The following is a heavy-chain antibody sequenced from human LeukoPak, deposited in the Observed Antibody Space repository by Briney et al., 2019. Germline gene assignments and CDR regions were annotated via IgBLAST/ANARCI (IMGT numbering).Heavy chain of an antibody. D-gene: IGHD3-3*01. V-gene: IGHV3-53*04. CDR2: IYSGGST. J-gene: IGHJ6*02. CDR1: GFTVSSNY. Sequence: GGSLRLSCAASGFTVSSNYMSWVRQAPGKGLEWVSVIYSGGSTYYADSVKGRFTISRHNSKNTLYLQMNSLRAEDTAVYYCAKSPSHYDFWSGAYYYYGMDVWGQGTTVTVSS. CDR3: AKSPSHYDFWSGAYYYYGMDV.